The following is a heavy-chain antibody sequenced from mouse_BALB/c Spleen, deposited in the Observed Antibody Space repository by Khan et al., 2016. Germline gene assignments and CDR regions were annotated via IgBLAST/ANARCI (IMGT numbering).Heavy chain of an antibody. J-gene: IGHJ3*01. D-gene: IGHD1-1*01. V-gene: IGHV1-81*01. Sequence: VQLQESGPELVKPGASVKMSCKASGYTFSGCVIRWVKQRTGQGLEWIGEIYPGSGSTYYSEKFKDKATLTADKSSNTAYMQLTSLTSEDSAVYFCARGGYYGSSSGWFAYWGQGTLVTVSA. CDR3: ARGGYYGSSSGWFAY. CDR1: GYTFSGCV. CDR2: IYPGSGST.